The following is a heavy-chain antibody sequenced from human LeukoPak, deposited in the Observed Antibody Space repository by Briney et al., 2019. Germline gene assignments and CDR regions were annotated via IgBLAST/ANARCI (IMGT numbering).Heavy chain of an antibody. Sequence: PGGSLRLSCAASGFTFRDYNMSWIRQAPGKGLEYISYINTGDTSIYYAGSVKGRFTISRDNAKNSLYLQMSNVRAEDTAVYYCARTSTDCLDCWGQGTLVTVSS. CDR3: ARTSTDCLDC. CDR2: INTGDTSI. V-gene: IGHV3-11*04. D-gene: IGHD2-21*02. CDR1: GFTFRDYN. J-gene: IGHJ4*02.